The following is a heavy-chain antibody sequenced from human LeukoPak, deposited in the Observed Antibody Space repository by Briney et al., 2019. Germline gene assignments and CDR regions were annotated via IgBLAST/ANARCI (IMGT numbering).Heavy chain of an antibody. V-gene: IGHV3-23*01. CDR2: ISGSGDNT. J-gene: IGHJ4*02. CDR3: AEGGWLH. CDR1: GFTFSSYV. Sequence: GGSLRLSCAASGFTFSSYVMNWVRQAPGKGLEWVSTISGSGDNTYYADSEKGRFTISRDNSKNTVYLQMNSLRAEDTAVYYCAEGGWLHWGQGTLVTVSS. D-gene: IGHD6-19*01.